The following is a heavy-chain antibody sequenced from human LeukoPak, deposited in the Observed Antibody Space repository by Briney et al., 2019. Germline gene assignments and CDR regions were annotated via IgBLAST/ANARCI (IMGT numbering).Heavy chain of an antibody. CDR2: IGTAGDT. V-gene: IGHV3-13*01. CDR1: GFTFSSYD. D-gene: IGHD5-24*01. CDR3: ARDGYNSEFDY. Sequence: GGSLRLSCAASGFTFSSYDMHWVRQATGKGLEWVSAIGTAGDTYYPGSVKGRFTISRENAKNSLYLQMNSLRAGDTAVYYCARDGYNSEFDYWGQGTLVSVSS. J-gene: IGHJ4*02.